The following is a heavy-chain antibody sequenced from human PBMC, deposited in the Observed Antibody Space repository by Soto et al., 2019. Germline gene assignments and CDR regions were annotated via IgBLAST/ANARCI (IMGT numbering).Heavy chain of an antibody. J-gene: IGHJ6*02. CDR3: ARERTSKGGMDI. V-gene: IGHV3-74*01. Sequence: SLRLSCAASGFTFISDWKNWVLQRPGKGLEWVSRIISGGTRVSYADSVKGRFIITRDNAKNTLYLEMHSLTADDTAVYYCARERTSKGGMDIWGQGTTVTVSS. CDR1: GFTFISDW. CDR2: IISGGTRV.